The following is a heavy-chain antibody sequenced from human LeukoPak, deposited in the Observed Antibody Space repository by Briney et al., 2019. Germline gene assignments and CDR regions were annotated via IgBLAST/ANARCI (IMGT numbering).Heavy chain of an antibody. J-gene: IGHJ4*02. D-gene: IGHD4-11*01. CDR2: ISYDGTDK. CDR1: GFTFSTYA. CDR3: PRVPVWRTVTTHYFDY. Sequence: GGSLRLSCVASGFTFSTYAMHWVRQAPGKGLEWVALISYDGTDKYYADFVKGRFTISRDNSKNTLYLQIDSLTTEDTAVYYCPRVPVWRTVTTHYFDYWGQGTLVTVSS. V-gene: IGHV3-30*04.